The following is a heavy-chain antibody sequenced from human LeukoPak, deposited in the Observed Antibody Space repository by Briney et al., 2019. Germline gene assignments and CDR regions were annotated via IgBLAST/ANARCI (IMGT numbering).Heavy chain of an antibody. D-gene: IGHD4-23*01. Sequence: SVMVSCKASGLTFSSSAMQWVRQARGQRLEWIGWIVVGSGNTNYAQKFQERVTITRDMSTSTAYMELSSLRSEDTAVYYCAAVMLRDYGGNSDYFDYWGQGTLVSVSS. CDR2: IVVGSGNT. V-gene: IGHV1-58*02. CDR3: AAVMLRDYGGNSDYFDY. J-gene: IGHJ4*02. CDR1: GLTFSSSA.